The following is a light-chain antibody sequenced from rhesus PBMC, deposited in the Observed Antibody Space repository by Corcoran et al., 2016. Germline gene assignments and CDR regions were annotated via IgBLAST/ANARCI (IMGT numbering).Light chain of an antibody. V-gene: IGKV3-10*01. CDR3: YQHSSGYS. CDR1: QSVSIY. Sequence: QVILTQSPATLSLSPGERATLSCRASQSVSIYLAWYQQKPGQAPRLPIYAASTRATGLPDRFSGSGSGTDFTLTISSLEPEDVGVYPCYQHSSGYSFGQGTKVGIK. CDR2: AAS. J-gene: IGKJ2*01.